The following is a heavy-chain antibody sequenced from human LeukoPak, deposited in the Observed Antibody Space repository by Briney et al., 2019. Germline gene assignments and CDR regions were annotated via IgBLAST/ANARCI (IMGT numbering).Heavy chain of an antibody. D-gene: IGHD3-22*01. J-gene: IGHJ4*02. CDR1: GGSFSGYY. CDR2: INHSGST. Sequence: SETLSLTCAVYGGSFSGYYWSWIRQPPGKGLEWIGEINHSGSTNYNPSLKSRVTMSVDTSKNQFSLKLSSVTAADTAVYYCARARDYDSSGYYYWGQGTLVTVSS. V-gene: IGHV4-34*01. CDR3: ARARDYDSSGYYY.